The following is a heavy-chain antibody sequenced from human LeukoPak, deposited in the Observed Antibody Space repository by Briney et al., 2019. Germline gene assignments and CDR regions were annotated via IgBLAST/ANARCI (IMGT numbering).Heavy chain of an antibody. CDR1: GGSISSGDYY. Sequence: SETLSLTCTVSGGSISSGDYYWSWIRQPPGKGLEWIGYIYYSGSTYYNPSLKSRVTISVDTSKNQFSLKLSSVTAADTAVYYCARHRVTIFGVGRNWFDPWGQGTLVTVSS. CDR3: ARHRVTIFGVGRNWFDP. V-gene: IGHV4-30-4*01. J-gene: IGHJ5*02. CDR2: IYYSGST. D-gene: IGHD3-3*01.